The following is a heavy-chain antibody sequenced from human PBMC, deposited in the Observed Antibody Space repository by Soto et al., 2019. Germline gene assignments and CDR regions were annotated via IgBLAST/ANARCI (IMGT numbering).Heavy chain of an antibody. J-gene: IGHJ5*02. D-gene: IGHD3-16*01. V-gene: IGHV1-8*01. CDR2: MSPNSGNT. CDR3: ARLKQDYAVA. Sequence: QVQLVQCGAEVKKPGASVKVSCRASGYTFTSFDINWVRLATGQGLEWMGWMSPNSGNTAYAQKFQDRVTMTRNTSISTAYMELSSLRSEDTAVYYCARLKQDYAVAWGQGTLVTVSS. CDR1: GYTFTSFD.